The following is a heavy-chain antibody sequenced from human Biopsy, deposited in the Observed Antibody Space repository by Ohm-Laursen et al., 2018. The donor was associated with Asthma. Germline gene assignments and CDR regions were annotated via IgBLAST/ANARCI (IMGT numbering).Heavy chain of an antibody. J-gene: IGHJ4*02. Sequence: SLRLSCSASGFTFRSYAMHWVRQAPGRGLEWVAVGGSYYDGGLKYYADSVNGRFTVSRGDSKNTLYLQMNSLRPDDTAVYYCARDVMEWYLPAFDFWGQGTLVTVSS. CDR3: ARDVMEWYLPAFDF. CDR2: GGSYYDGGLK. CDR1: GFTFRSYA. V-gene: IGHV3-30-3*01. D-gene: IGHD3-3*01.